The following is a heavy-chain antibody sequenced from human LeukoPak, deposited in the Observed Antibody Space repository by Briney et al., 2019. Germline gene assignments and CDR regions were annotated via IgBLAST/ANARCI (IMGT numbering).Heavy chain of an antibody. CDR1: GFTFSSYA. V-gene: IGHV3-23*01. J-gene: IGHJ6*02. CDR3: AKEVAVAGDYYYYYGMDV. Sequence: GGSLRLSCAASGFTFSSYAMSWVRQAPGKALEWVSAISGSGGSTYYADSVKGRFTISRDNSKNTLYLQMNSLRAEDTAVYYCAKEVAVAGDYYYYYGMDVWGQGTTVTVSS. D-gene: IGHD6-19*01. CDR2: ISGSGGST.